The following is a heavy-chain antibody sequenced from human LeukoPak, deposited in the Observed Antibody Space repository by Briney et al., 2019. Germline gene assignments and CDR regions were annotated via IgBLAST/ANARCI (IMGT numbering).Heavy chain of an antibody. J-gene: IGHJ4*02. CDR1: GFSLSTSGVG. V-gene: IGHV2-5*01. CDR2: IYWNDDK. Sequence: SGPTLVNPTQTLTLTCTFSGFSLSTSGVGVGWIRQPPGKALEWLALIYWNDDKRYSSSLKSRLTITKDTSKNQVVLTMTNMDPVDTATYYCAHYCSSTSCYNRQFDYWGQGTLVTVSS. CDR3: AHYCSSTSCYNRQFDY. D-gene: IGHD2-2*01.